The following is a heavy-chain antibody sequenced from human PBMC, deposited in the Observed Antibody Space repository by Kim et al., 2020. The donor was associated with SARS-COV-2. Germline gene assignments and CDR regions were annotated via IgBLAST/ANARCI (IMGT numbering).Heavy chain of an antibody. CDR2: IDPSDSYT. D-gene: IGHD5-12*01. CDR1: GYSFTSYW. CDR3: ASSHRRWLQAYYFDY. Sequence: GESLKLSCKCSGYSFTSYWISWVRQMPGKGLEWMGRIDPSDSYTNYSPSFQGHVTISADKSISTAYLQWSSLKASDTAMYYCASSHRRWLQAYYFDYWGQGTLVTVSS. J-gene: IGHJ4*02. V-gene: IGHV5-10-1*01.